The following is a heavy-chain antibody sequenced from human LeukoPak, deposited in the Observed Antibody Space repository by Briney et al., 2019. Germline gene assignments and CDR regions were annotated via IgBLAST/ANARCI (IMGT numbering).Heavy chain of an antibody. CDR2: INHSGST. CDR3: ASLWGYCSSTSCRGWFDP. Sequence: PSETLSLTCAVYGGSFSGYYLSWIRQPPGKGLEWIGEINHSGSTYYNPSLKSRVTISVDTSKNQFSLKLSSVTAADTAVYYCASLWGYCSSTSCRGWFDPWGQGTLVTVSS. J-gene: IGHJ5*02. D-gene: IGHD2-2*01. V-gene: IGHV4-34*01. CDR1: GGSFSGYY.